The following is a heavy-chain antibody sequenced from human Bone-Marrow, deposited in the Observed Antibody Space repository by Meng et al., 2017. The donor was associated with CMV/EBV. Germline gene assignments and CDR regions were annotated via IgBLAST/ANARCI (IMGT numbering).Heavy chain of an antibody. D-gene: IGHD6-13*01. CDR3: ARDPVSSSWHQILYYGLDV. CDR2: ISAYNGNT. CDR1: GYTFTGYY. V-gene: IGHV1-18*04. J-gene: IGHJ6*01. Sequence: ASVKVSCKASGYTFTGYYMHWVRQAPGQGLEWMGWISAYNGNTNYAQKLQGRVTMTTDTSTSTAYMELRSLRSDDTAVYYCARDPVSSSWHQILYYGLDVWGQGTTVTGSS.